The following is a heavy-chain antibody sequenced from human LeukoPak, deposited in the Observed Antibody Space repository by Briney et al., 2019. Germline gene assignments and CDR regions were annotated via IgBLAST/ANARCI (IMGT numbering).Heavy chain of an antibody. J-gene: IGHJ4*02. V-gene: IGHV1-3*01. Sequence: ASVKVSCKASGYTFTSYAMHWVRQAPGQRLEWMGWINAGNHNTKYSQKFQGRVTITRDTSASTAYMELSSLRSEDTAVYYCASTGYSSSWYGVLDYWGQGTLVTVSS. D-gene: IGHD6-13*01. CDR3: ASTGYSSSWYGVLDY. CDR2: INAGNHNT. CDR1: GYTFTSYA.